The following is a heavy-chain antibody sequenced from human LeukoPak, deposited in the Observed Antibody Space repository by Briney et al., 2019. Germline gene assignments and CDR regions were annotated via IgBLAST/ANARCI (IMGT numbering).Heavy chain of an antibody. CDR3: ARHKGAARPWSFDI. CDR1: GGSIRSAGYS. CDR2: IYYSGST. V-gene: IGHV4-39*01. Sequence: ASETLSLTCTVSGGSIRSAGYSWFWIRQFPGKGLEWIGYIYYSGSTAYNPSLKSRVTISVDTSKNQFSLKLSSVTAADTAVYFCARHKGAARPWSFDIWGQGTMVTVSS. J-gene: IGHJ3*02. D-gene: IGHD6-6*01.